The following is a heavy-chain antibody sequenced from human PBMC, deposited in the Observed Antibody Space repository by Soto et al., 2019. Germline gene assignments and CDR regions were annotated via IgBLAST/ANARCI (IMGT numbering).Heavy chain of an antibody. CDR3: AGLYPYESSGYHLNY. Sequence: ETLSLTCTVSGGSINNYYWSWIRQPPGKGLEWIGYIFYSGSTTYNPSLKSRVTISVDTSKNQFSLNVSSVTAADTAVYYCAGLYPYESSGYHLNYWGQGTQVTVSS. V-gene: IGHV4-59*01. D-gene: IGHD3-22*01. CDR2: IFYSGST. CDR1: GGSINNYY. J-gene: IGHJ4*02.